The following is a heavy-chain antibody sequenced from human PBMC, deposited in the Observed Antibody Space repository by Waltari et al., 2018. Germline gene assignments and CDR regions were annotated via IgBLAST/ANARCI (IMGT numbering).Heavy chain of an antibody. V-gene: IGHV1-46*01. CDR2: INPSGGST. CDR3: AREESGSYSRSEAFDI. J-gene: IGHJ3*02. CDR1: GYTFTSYY. D-gene: IGHD1-26*01. Sequence: QVQLVQSGAEVKKPGASVKVSCKASGYTFTSYYMHWVRQAPGQGLEWMGIINPSGGSTSYAQKCQSRVTMTRDTSTSTVYMELSSLRSEDTAVYYCAREESGSYSRSEAFDIWGQGTMDTVSS.